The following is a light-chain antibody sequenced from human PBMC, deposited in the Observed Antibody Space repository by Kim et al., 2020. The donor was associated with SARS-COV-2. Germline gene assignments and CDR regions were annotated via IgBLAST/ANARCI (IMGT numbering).Light chain of an antibody. J-gene: IGLJ2*01. CDR1: KLGDRY. CDR2: HDS. Sequence: SYELTQPPSVSVSSGQTASITCSGDKLGDRYVCWYQQKPGQSPVMVIYHDSKRPSGIPERFSGSNSGKTATLTISGTQAMDEADYYCQAWDKTTVVFGGGTKVTVL. V-gene: IGLV3-1*01. CDR3: QAWDKTTVV.